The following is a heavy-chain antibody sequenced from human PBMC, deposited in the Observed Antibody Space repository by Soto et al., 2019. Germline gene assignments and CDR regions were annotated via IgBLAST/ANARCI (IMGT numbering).Heavy chain of an antibody. V-gene: IGHV1-18*01. D-gene: IGHD6-6*01. CDR3: ARDPYSSSDNNWFDP. J-gene: IGHJ5*02. CDR2: NSAYNGNT. CDR1: ASTFTIHA. Sequence: ASVTVPSTASASTFTIHAIGFERQAPGQGLEWMGLNSAYNGNTNYAQKLQGRVTMTTDTSTSTAYMELRSLRSDDTAVYYCARDPYSSSDNNWFDPWGQETLVTVSS.